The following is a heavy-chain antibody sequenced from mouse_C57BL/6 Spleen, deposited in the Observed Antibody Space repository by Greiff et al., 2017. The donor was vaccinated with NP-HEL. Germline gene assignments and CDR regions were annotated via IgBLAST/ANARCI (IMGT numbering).Heavy chain of an antibody. V-gene: IGHV5-4*01. D-gene: IGHD2-1*01. Sequence: EVNVVESGGGLVKPGGSLKLSCAASGFTFSSYAMSWVRQTPEKRLEWVATISDGGSYTYYPDNVKGRFTISRDNAKNNLYLQMSHLKSEDTAMYYCAREPLLRYFDVWGTGTTVTVSS. J-gene: IGHJ1*03. CDR2: ISDGGSYT. CDR1: GFTFSSYA. CDR3: AREPLLRYFDV.